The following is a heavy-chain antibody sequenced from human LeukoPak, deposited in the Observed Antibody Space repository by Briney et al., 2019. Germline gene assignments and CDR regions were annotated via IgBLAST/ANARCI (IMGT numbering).Heavy chain of an antibody. V-gene: IGHV1-8*01. Sequence: ASVMVSRKASGYTFTSYDINWVRQATGQGLEWMGWMNPNSGNTGYAQKFQGRVTMTRNTSISTAYMELSSLRSEDTAVYYCARGAGYFDWLSIKGYYFDYWGQGTLVTVSS. CDR3: ARGAGYFDWLSIKGYYFDY. J-gene: IGHJ4*02. D-gene: IGHD3-9*01. CDR1: GYTFTSYD. CDR2: MNPNSGNT.